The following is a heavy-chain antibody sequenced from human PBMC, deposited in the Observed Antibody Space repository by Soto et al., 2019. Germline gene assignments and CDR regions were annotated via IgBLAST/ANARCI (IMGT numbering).Heavy chain of an antibody. Sequence: ASVKVSCKASGYTFTSYAMHWVRQAPGQRLEWMGWINAGNGNTKYSQKFQGRVTITRDTSASTAYMELSSLRSEDTAVYYCAGGGLRGWGSYPFGYGGQGTLATVSS. D-gene: IGHD3-16*02. J-gene: IGHJ4*02. V-gene: IGHV1-3*01. CDR2: INAGNGNT. CDR1: GYTFTSYA. CDR3: AGGGLRGWGSYPFGY.